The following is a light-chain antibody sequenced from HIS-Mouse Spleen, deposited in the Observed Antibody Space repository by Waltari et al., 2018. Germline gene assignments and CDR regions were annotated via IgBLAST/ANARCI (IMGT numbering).Light chain of an antibody. V-gene: IGLV3-10*01. Sequence: SYELTQPPSVPFSPGQTARIPCPGDPLPTKYAYWYQQKSGQAPVLVIYEDSKRPSGIPERFSGSSSGTMATLTISGAQVEDEADYYCYSTDSSGNHRVLGGGTKLTVL. CDR2: EDS. CDR1: PLPTKY. CDR3: YSTDSSGNHRV. J-gene: IGLJ2*01.